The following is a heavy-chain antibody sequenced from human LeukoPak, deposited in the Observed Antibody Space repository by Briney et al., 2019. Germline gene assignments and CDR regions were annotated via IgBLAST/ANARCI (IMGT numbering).Heavy chain of an antibody. J-gene: IGHJ4*02. CDR3: ALNLNYYDSSGYPVDY. CDR2: ISSSSSTI. V-gene: IGHV3-48*01. CDR1: GFTFSSYS. Sequence: GGSLRLSCAASGFTFSSYSMNWVRQAPGKGLEWVSYISSSSSTIYYADSVKGRFTIYRDNSKNTLYLQMNSLRAEDTAVYYCALNLNYYDSSGYPVDYWGQGTLVTVSS. D-gene: IGHD3-22*01.